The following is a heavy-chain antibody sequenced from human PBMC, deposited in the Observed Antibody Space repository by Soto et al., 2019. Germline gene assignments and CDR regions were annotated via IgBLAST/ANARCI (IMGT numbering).Heavy chain of an antibody. Sequence: EVQLVESGGGLVQPGGSLRLSCAASGFRFSSYEMNWVRQAPGKGLVWVSYISSSGSTIYFADSVKGRFTISRDNAKNPLYLQMNSLSAEETAVYYCATRAGGGGAFDFCGQGTMVTVSS. CDR3: ATRAGGGGAFDF. CDR2: ISSSGSTI. J-gene: IGHJ3*01. D-gene: IGHD3-10*01. V-gene: IGHV3-48*03. CDR1: GFRFSSYE.